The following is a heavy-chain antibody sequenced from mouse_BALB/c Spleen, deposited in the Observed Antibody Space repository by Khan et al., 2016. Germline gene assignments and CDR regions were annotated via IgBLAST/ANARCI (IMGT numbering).Heavy chain of an antibody. Sequence: QVQLQQSGAELVKPGASVSLSCKASGYTFTSYDINWVRQRPEQGLEWIGWIFPGDGSTKYNEKFKGKTTLTTDKSSRPAYMQLSRLTSEDPAAYLCARLYGSAYWCVDDWGTGTTVTVAS. CDR1: GYTFTSYD. CDR2: IFPGDGST. J-gene: IGHJ1*03. V-gene: IGHV1S56*01. CDR3: ARLYGSAYWCVDD. D-gene: IGHD1-1*01.